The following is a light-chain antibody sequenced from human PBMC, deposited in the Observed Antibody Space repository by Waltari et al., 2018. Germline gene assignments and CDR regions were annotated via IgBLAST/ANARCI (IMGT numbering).Light chain of an antibody. CDR2: GAS. Sequence: EIVMTQSPATLSVSPGERATLSCRASQSVSSKLAWYQQRAGQAPRLLIYGASTRATGIPARFSGSGSGTDFTLTISSLQAEDAALYYCQQYYGPPYNFGQGTRLEIK. CDR3: QQYYGPPYN. J-gene: IGKJ2*01. V-gene: IGKV3-15*01. CDR1: QSVSSK.